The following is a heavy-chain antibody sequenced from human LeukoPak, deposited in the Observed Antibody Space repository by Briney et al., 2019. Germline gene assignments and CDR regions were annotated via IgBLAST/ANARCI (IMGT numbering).Heavy chain of an antibody. Sequence: GGSLRLSCAAPGFTFSSYAMHWVRQAPGKGLEWVAVISYDGSNKYYADSVKGRFTISRDNSKNTLYLQMNSLRAEDTAVYYCARTDSSGYYYESSPFDYWGQGTLVTVSS. V-gene: IGHV3-30*01. CDR3: ARTDSSGYYYESSPFDY. D-gene: IGHD3-22*01. CDR1: GFTFSSYA. J-gene: IGHJ4*02. CDR2: ISYDGSNK.